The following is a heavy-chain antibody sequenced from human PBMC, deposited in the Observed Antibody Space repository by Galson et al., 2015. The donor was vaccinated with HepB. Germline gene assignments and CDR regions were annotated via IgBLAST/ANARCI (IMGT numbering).Heavy chain of an antibody. V-gene: IGHV5-51*03. CDR1: GYSFTSYW. CDR2: IYPGDSDT. CDR3: ATASGYSSSYDAFDI. Sequence: QSEAEVKKPGESLKISCKGSGYSFTSYWIGWVRQMPGKGLEWMGIIYPGDSDTRYSPSFQGQVTISADKSISTAYLQWSSPKASDTAMYYCATASGYSSSYDAFDIWGQGTMVTVSS. J-gene: IGHJ3*02. D-gene: IGHD6-13*01.